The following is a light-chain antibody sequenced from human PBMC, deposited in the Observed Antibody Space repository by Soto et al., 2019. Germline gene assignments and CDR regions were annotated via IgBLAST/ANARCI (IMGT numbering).Light chain of an antibody. CDR3: QQYSGSPIT. CDR1: QNLSRYF. Sequence: EVLLRQSPGTLSLSPGDRASLSCRASQNLSRYFLAWYQHKNGQAPRLVISGASRRATGIPDRFSGAGYGTDVNLTIAGLETADSGMYYCQQYSGSPITFGQGTRLEIK. V-gene: IGKV3-20*01. J-gene: IGKJ5*01. CDR2: GAS.